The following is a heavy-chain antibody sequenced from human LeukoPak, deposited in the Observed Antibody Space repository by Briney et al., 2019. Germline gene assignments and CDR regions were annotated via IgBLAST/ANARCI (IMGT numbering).Heavy chain of an antibody. CDR1: GFTFSSYW. D-gene: IGHD4-23*01. J-gene: IGHJ4*02. CDR3: ATDYGGNSGDY. CDR2: IKQDGSEK. V-gene: IGHV3-7*01. Sequence: GGSLRLSCAACGFTFSSYWMTWVRQAPGKGLEWVANIKQDGSEKYYVDSVKGRFTISRDNAKNSLYLQMNSLRAEDTAVYYCATDYGGNSGDYWGQGTLVTVSS.